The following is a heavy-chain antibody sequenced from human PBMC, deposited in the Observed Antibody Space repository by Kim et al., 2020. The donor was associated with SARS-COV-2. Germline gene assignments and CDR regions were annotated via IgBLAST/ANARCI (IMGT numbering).Heavy chain of an antibody. D-gene: IGHD6-6*01. CDR2: ISWNSGSI. Sequence: GGSLRLSCAASGFTFDDYAMHWVRQAPGKGLEWVSGISWNSGSIGYADSVKGRFTISRDNAKNSLYLQMNSLRAEDTALYYCAKDRSSFEYSSSSEAFDIWGQGTMVTVSS. CDR3: AKDRSSFEYSSSSEAFDI. J-gene: IGHJ3*02. CDR1: GFTFDDYA. V-gene: IGHV3-9*01.